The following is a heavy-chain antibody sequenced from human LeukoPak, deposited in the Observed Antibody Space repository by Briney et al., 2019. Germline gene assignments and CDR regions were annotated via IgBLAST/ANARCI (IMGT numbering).Heavy chain of an antibody. V-gene: IGHV1-18*01. CDR3: AREHRWLQSLYYFDY. J-gene: IGHJ4*02. Sequence: ASVKVSCKASGYTFTSYGISWVRQAPGQGLEWMGWINAYNGNTNYAQKLQGRVTTTTDTSTSTAYMELKSLRSDDTAVYYCAREHRWLQSLYYFDYWGQGTLVTVSS. CDR2: INAYNGNT. D-gene: IGHD5-24*01. CDR1: GYTFTSYG.